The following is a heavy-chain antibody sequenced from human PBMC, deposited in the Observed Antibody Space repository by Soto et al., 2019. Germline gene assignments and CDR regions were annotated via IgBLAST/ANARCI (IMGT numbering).Heavy chain of an antibody. CDR2: ISYDGSNK. J-gene: IGHJ4*02. Sequence: GGSLRLSCAASGFTFSSYGMHWVRQAPGKGLEWVAVISYDGSNKYYADSVKGRFTISRDNSKNTLYLQMNSLRAEDTAVYYCAKERHYYDSSGLFDYWGQGTLVTVSS. D-gene: IGHD3-22*01. CDR1: GFTFSSYG. CDR3: AKERHYYDSSGLFDY. V-gene: IGHV3-30*18.